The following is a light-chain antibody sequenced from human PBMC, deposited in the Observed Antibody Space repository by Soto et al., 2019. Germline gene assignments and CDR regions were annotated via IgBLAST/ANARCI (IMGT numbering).Light chain of an antibody. Sequence: KPSPGPPSLSPGARGTPPCRASQSVSSSYLAWYQQKPGQAPRLLIYDAYNRATGIPARFSGSGSGTEFTLTISSLQSEEFAVYYGQQYNNWPRTVGQGPEV. J-gene: IGKJ1*01. CDR3: QQYNNWPRT. CDR2: DAY. V-gene: IGKV3D-15*01. CDR1: QSVSSSY.